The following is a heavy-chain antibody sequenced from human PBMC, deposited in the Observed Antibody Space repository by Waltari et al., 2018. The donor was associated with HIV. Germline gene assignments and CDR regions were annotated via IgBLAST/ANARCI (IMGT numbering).Heavy chain of an antibody. Sequence: QITLKESGPSVVKPTQTLTLTCTFFGFSLHSGGVGVGWIRQPPGKALEGLALIYWDDDKRYNPSLKNRLTIKKHTSDGQVVLNMTNVDPLDTATYFCARVVTSLYFYFDYWGPGALVTVSS. V-gene: IGHV2-5*02. CDR2: IYWDDDK. D-gene: IGHD3-10*01. CDR3: ARVVTSLYFYFDY. J-gene: IGHJ4*02. CDR1: GFSLHSGGVG.